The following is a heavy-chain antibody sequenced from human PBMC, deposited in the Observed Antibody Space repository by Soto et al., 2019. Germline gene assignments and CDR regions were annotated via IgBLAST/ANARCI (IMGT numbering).Heavy chain of an antibody. Sequence: SVKVSCKASGGTLSSYAISWVRQAPVQGLEWMGGIIPIFGTANYAQKFQGRVTITADESTSTAYMELSSLRSEDTAVYYCAADDSSGYYYDYFDYWGQGTLVTVSS. CDR1: GGTLSSYA. J-gene: IGHJ4*02. CDR2: IIPIFGTA. V-gene: IGHV1-69*13. D-gene: IGHD3-22*01. CDR3: AADDSSGYYYDYFDY.